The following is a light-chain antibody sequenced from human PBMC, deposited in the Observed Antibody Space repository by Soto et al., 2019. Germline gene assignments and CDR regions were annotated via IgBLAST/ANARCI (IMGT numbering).Light chain of an antibody. Sequence: IQLPPSHSSLSTSVLYIFTINCLASQGISSYLAWYQQKPGKDPQILIYAASTLQSGVPSRFSGSGSGTDFTLTISSLQPEDFAVYYCKKYGSSPINCGKGTKREIK. CDR1: QGISSY. CDR2: AAS. J-gene: IGKJ5*01. CDR3: KKYGSSPIN. V-gene: IGKV1-9*01.